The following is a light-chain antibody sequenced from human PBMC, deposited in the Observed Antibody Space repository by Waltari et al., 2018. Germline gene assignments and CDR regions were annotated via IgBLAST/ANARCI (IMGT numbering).Light chain of an antibody. V-gene: IGLV1-44*01. CDR2: TNN. Sequence: QSVLTQPPSASATPGQRVTISCSGSNSNLGSNTVTWYHQLPGTAPKLLIYTNNQRPSGVPDRFSGSKSGTSASLAISGLQSEDEADYYCAVWDDSLNGVVFGGGTKLTVL. CDR1: NSNLGSNT. J-gene: IGLJ2*01. CDR3: AVWDDSLNGVV.